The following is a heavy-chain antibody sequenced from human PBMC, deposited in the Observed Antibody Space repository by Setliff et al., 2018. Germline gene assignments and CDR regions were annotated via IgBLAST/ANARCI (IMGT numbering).Heavy chain of an antibody. J-gene: IGHJ4*02. CDR1: GGSISSSLYY. Sequence: SETLSLTCTVSGGSISSSLYYWGWIRQPPGKGLEWIGSIYYSGSTYYNPSLKSRVTISVDTSKNQFSLKLSSVTAADTAVYYCARVVSDYDFWSGHYTGGYFDYWGQGTLVTVSS. V-gene: IGHV4-39*07. CDR2: IYYSGST. CDR3: ARVVSDYDFWSGHYTGGYFDY. D-gene: IGHD3-3*01.